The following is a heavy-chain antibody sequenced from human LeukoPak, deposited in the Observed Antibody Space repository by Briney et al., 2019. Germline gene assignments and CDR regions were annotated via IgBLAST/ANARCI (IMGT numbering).Heavy chain of an antibody. CDR3: ARDTDPGSYGMDV. CDR1: GGTFSRFT. CDR2: IIPIFGTA. D-gene: IGHD4-17*01. V-gene: IGHV1-69*01. Sequence: GASVKVSCKASGGTFSRFTISWVRQAPGQGLEWMGGIIPIFGTANYAQKFQGRVTITADESTSTAYMELSSLRSEDTAVYYCARDTDPGSYGMDVWGQGTTVTVSS. J-gene: IGHJ6*02.